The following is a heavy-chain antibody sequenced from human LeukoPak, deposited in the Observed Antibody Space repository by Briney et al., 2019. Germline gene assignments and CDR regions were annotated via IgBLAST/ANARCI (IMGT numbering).Heavy chain of an antibody. CDR3: ATGLKEEFGYSSGWRFDY. CDR2: FDPEDGET. Sequence: ASVKVSCKVSGYTLTELSMHWVRQAPGKGREWMGGFDPEDGETIYAQKFQGRVTMTEDTSTDTAYMELSSLRSEDTAVYYCATGLKEEFGYSSGWRFDYWGQGTLVTVSS. D-gene: IGHD6-19*01. V-gene: IGHV1-24*01. CDR1: GYTLTELS. J-gene: IGHJ4*02.